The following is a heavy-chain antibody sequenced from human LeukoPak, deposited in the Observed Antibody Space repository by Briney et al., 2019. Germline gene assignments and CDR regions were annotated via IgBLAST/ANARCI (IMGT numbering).Heavy chain of an antibody. D-gene: IGHD6-13*01. V-gene: IGHV3-48*04. CDR3: ARGSEQQLILGYYYYGMDV. CDR2: ISSSATIT. Sequence: GGSLRLSCVASGFTLSSYSTNWVRQAPGKGLEWVSYISSSATITYYADSVKGRFTISRDNAKNSLYLQMNSLRADDTAVYYCARGSEQQLILGYYYYGMDVWGQGTTVTVS. J-gene: IGHJ6*02. CDR1: GFTLSSYS.